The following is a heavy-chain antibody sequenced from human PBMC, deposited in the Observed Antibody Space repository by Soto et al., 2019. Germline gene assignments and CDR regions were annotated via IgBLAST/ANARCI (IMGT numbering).Heavy chain of an antibody. CDR1: GFTFGDYA. CDR2: IRSKAYGGTT. J-gene: IGHJ6*02. CDR3: TRDKADGKMDV. V-gene: IGHV3-49*03. Sequence: GGSLRLSCTASGFTFGDYAMSWFRQAPGKGLEWVGFIRSKAYGGTTEYAASVKGRFTISRDDSKSTAYLQMNSLKTEDTAVYYCTRDKADGKMDVWGQGTTVTVSS. D-gene: IGHD1-1*01.